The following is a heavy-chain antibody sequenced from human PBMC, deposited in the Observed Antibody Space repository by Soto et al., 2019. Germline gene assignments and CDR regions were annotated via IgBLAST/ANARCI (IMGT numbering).Heavy chain of an antibody. J-gene: IGHJ4*02. CDR1: GYTFNSYG. Sequence: ASVKVSCKASGYTFNSYGISWVRQAPGQGLEWMGWISAYNGNTDSAQKLQGRVTMTTDTSTNTAYMELRSLRSDDTATYYCARRMVRGVYYFDYWGQGILVTVSS. CDR3: ARRMVRGVYYFDY. D-gene: IGHD3-10*01. V-gene: IGHV1-18*01. CDR2: ISAYNGNT.